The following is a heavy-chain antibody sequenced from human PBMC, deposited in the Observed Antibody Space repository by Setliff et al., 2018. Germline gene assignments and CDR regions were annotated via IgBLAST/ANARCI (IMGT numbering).Heavy chain of an antibody. Sequence: SETLSLTCAVYGGSFSGYYWGWIRQPPGKGLEWIGSMYYSGSNDYNPSLKSRVTISVDTSKNQFSLKLNSVTAADTGVYYCASCRFQVPYNYWGQGTLVTVSS. CDR2: MYYSGSN. D-gene: IGHD2-2*02. CDR1: GGSFSGYY. V-gene: IGHV4-34*01. J-gene: IGHJ4*02. CDR3: ASCRFQVPYNY.